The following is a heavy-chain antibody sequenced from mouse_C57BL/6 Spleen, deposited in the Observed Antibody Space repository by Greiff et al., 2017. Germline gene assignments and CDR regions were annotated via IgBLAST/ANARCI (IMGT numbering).Heavy chain of an antibody. Sequence: QVQLQQSGPELVKPGASVKISCKASGYSFTSYYIHWVKQRPGQGLEWIGWIYPGSGNTKYNEKFKGKATLTADTSSSTAYMQLSSLTSEDSAVYYCARGSSLYAMDYWGQGTSVTVSS. CDR2: IYPGSGNT. CDR3: ARGSSLYAMDY. CDR1: GYSFTSYY. V-gene: IGHV1-66*01. D-gene: IGHD1-1*01. J-gene: IGHJ4*01.